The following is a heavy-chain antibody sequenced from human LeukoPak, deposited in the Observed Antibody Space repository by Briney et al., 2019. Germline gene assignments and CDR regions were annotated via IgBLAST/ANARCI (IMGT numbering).Heavy chain of an antibody. Sequence: SVKVSCTASGFTFTSSAMQWVRQARGQRLEWIGWIVVGSGNTNYAQKFQERVTITRDMSTSTAYMELSSLRSEDTAVYYCAADYCSSTSCYIYGMDVWGQGTTVTVSS. CDR2: IVVGSGNT. V-gene: IGHV1-58*02. CDR1: GFTFTSSA. J-gene: IGHJ6*02. D-gene: IGHD2-2*02. CDR3: AADYCSSTSCYIYGMDV.